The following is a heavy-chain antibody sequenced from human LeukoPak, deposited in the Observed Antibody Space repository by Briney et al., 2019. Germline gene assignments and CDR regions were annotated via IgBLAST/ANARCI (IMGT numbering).Heavy chain of an antibody. CDR1: GGSFSGYY. J-gene: IGHJ4*02. CDR3: ERGPFYNYDSSEIY. D-gene: IGHD3-22*01. V-gene: IGHV4-34*01. CDR2: INHSGST. Sequence: SETLSLTCAVYGGSFSGYYWSWIRQPPGKGLEWIGEINHSGSTNYNPSLKSRVTISVDTSKNQFSLKLSSVTAADTAVYYCERGPFYNYDSSEIYGGGGTLVPVSS.